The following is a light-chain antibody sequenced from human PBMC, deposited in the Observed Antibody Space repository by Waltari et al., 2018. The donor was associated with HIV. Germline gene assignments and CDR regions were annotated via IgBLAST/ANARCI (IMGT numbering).Light chain of an antibody. CDR1: QSLLYYTGYNY. CDR2: LGS. V-gene: IGKV2-28*01. Sequence: EIVVTQSPLSLPVTPGEPASISCRSSQSLLYYTGYNYFDWYLQRPGQSPQLLIYLGSTRASGVHDRFSGSGSGTDFTLKISRVEAEDVGVYYCMQALHSPMLTFGGGTKVEIK. CDR3: MQALHSPMLT. J-gene: IGKJ4*01.